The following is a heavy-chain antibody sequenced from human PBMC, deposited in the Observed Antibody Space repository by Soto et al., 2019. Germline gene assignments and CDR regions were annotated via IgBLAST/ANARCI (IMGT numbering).Heavy chain of an antibody. CDR2: ISAYNGNT. CDR1: GGTFSSYA. V-gene: IGHV1-18*01. Sequence: ASVKVSFKASGGTFSSYAISWVRQAPGQGLEWMGWISAYNGNTNYAQKLQGRVTMTTDTSTSTAYMELRSLRSDDTAVYYCARDLSPYGDYVSPNYFDYWGQGTLVTVSS. D-gene: IGHD4-17*01. J-gene: IGHJ4*02. CDR3: ARDLSPYGDYVSPNYFDY.